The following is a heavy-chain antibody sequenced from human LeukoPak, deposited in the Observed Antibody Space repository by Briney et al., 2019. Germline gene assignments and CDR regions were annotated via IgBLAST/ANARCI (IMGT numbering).Heavy chain of an antibody. CDR1: GGSINTYY. D-gene: IGHD6-19*01. J-gene: IGHJ4*02. V-gene: IGHV4-59*08. CDR3: ARHGSGRSFDY. Sequence: PSETLSLTCTVSGGSINTYYWGWIRQSPGKGLEWIGYIYSSGTTNYNPSLKSRVTMSIDTSENQFSLKLSSVTAADTALYYCARHGSGRSFDYWGRGALVTVSS. CDR2: IYSSGTT.